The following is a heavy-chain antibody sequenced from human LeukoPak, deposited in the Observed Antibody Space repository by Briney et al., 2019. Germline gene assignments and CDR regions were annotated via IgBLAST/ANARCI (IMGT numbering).Heavy chain of an antibody. J-gene: IGHJ5*02. V-gene: IGHV3-43*01. CDR1: GFTFDEYA. CDR2: IMFDGSGI. Sequence: PGGSLRLSCAASGFTFDEYAMHWVRQTPGKRLEWVGLIMFDGSGIFYADSVKGRFAISRDNFKDSLYLQIHSLRIDDTALYYCAKGTVTELQAWGQGTLVTVSS. D-gene: IGHD1-7*01. CDR3: AKGTVTELQA.